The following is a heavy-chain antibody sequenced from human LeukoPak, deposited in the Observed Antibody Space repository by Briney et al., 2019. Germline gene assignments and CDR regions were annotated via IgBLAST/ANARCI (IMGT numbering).Heavy chain of an antibody. CDR2: TYYRSKWYN. CDR3: ARYTRPLTGDRRLDSN. J-gene: IGHJ4*02. Sequence: SQTLSLTCAISGDSVPSNSVAWNWIRQSPSRGLEWLGRTYYRSKWYNDYAVSVKSRITINPDTSKNQFSLQLNSVTPEDTAVYYCARYTRPLTGDRRLDSNWGQGTLVTVSS. D-gene: IGHD7-27*01. CDR1: GDSVPSNSVA. V-gene: IGHV6-1*01.